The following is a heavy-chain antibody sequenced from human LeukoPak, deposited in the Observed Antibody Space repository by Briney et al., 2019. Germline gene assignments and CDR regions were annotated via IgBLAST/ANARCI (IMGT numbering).Heavy chain of an antibody. D-gene: IGHD5-12*01. CDR2: IGGSGGST. CDR1: GFTFSSYA. V-gene: IGHV3-23*01. CDR3: AKDGQAQYSGYSGSFDY. Sequence: GGSLRLSCAASGFTFSSYAMSWVRQAPGKGLEWVSAIGGSGGSTFYADSVKGRFTISRDNSKNTLYLQMNSLRAEDTALYYCAKDGQAQYSGYSGSFDYWGQGTLVTVSS. J-gene: IGHJ4*02.